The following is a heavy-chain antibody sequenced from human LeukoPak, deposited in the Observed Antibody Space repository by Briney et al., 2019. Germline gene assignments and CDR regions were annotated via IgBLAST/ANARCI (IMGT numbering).Heavy chain of an antibody. V-gene: IGHV3-21*01. D-gene: IGHD3-16*01. CDR2: ITGDCKYI. CDR3: AREGNDYYYDQ. CDR1: GFIFKTYT. Sequence: TGGSLRLSCAASGFIFKTYTMTWVRQAPGKGLEWVSSITGDCKYITYADSGKGRFTISRDNAKNSLYLQVASLRGDDTATYYCAREGNDYYYDQWGQGTLVTVSP. J-gene: IGHJ4*02.